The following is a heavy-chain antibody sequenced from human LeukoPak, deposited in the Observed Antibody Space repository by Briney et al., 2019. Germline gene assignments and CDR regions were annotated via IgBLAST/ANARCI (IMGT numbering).Heavy chain of an antibody. CDR1: GYTFTGYY. CDR2: INPNSGGT. D-gene: IGHD2-15*01. J-gene: IGHJ4*02. V-gene: IGHV1-2*02. CDR3: AKTRSADQFTNLGFAY. Sequence: ASVKVSCKASGYTFTGYYMHWVRQAPGQGLEWMGWINPNSGGTNYAQKFQGRVTMTRDTSISTAYMELSRLRSDDTAVYYCAKTRSADQFTNLGFAYWGQGTLVTVSS.